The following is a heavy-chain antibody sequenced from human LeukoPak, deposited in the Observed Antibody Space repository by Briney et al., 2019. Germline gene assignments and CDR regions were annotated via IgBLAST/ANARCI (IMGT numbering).Heavy chain of an antibody. CDR1: GYTFTSYA. V-gene: IGHV1-3*01. Sequence: ASVEVSCKASGYTFTSYAMHWVRQAPGQRLEWMGWINAGNGNTKYSQKFQGRVTITRDTSASTAYMDLSSLRSEDTAVYYCAREIWFGGDPPGDWGQGTLVTVSS. J-gene: IGHJ4*02. CDR3: AREIWFGGDPPGD. CDR2: INAGNGNT. D-gene: IGHD3-10*01.